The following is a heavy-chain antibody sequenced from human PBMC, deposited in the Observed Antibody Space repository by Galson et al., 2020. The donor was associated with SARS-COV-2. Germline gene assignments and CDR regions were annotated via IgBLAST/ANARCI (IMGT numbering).Heavy chain of an antibody. CDR3: ARSSYYYDSSGEYYYYYGMDV. D-gene: IGHD3-22*01. CDR1: GFSLSTSGMC. Sequence: SGPTLVKPTQTLTLTRTFSGFSLSTSGMCVSWIRQPPGKALEWLALIDWDDDKYYSTSLKTRLTISKDTSKNQVVLTMTNMDPVDTATYYCARSSYYYDSSGEYYYYYGMDVWGQGTTVTVSS. CDR2: IDWDDDK. J-gene: IGHJ6*02. V-gene: IGHV2-70*01.